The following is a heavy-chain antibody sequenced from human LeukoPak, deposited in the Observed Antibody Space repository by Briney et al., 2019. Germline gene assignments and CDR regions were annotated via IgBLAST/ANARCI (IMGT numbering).Heavy chain of an antibody. CDR1: GGSVSSGSYY. CDR2: IHYRGSA. Sequence: SETLSLTCTVSGGSVSSGSYYWSWIRQPPGRGLEWIAYIHYRGSAAYNPSLKSRVTISRDMSTNQFSLKMTSVTAADTAVYFCARDMGAPDYGSYSVDYWGQGTLVTVSS. V-gene: IGHV4-61*01. D-gene: IGHD4-23*01. J-gene: IGHJ4*02. CDR3: ARDMGAPDYGSYSVDY.